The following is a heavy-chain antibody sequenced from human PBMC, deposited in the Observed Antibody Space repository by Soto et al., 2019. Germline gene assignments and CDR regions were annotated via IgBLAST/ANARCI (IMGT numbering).Heavy chain of an antibody. CDR1: GFTFRGYA. V-gene: IGHV3-23*01. D-gene: IGHD3-16*01. CDR2: ITGSADST. Sequence: GGSLRLCCEGSGFTFRGYAMSWVRQAPGKGLEWVTAITGSADSTYHADSVKGRFTISRDNSKNTLYLQMNSLRAEDTAVYYCVKGSAHPPPYYIDFWGPATLVTLSS. J-gene: IGHJ4*02. CDR3: VKGSAHPPPYYIDF.